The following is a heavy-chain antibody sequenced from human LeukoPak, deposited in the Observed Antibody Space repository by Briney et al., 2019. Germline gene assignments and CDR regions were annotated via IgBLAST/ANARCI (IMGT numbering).Heavy chain of an antibody. CDR2: IYPGDSDT. J-gene: IGHJ6*03. CDR3: ARLLAARPPPYYYYYMDV. Sequence: GESLKISCKGSGYSFTSYWIGWVRQMPGKGLDWMGIIYPGDSDTRYSPSFQGQVTISADKSISTAYLQWSSLKASDTAMYYCARLLAARPPPYYYYYMDVWGKGTTVTVSS. V-gene: IGHV5-51*01. D-gene: IGHD6-6*01. CDR1: GYSFTSYW.